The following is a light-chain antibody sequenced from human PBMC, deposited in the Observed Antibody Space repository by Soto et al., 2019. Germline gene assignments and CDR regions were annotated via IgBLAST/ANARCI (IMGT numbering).Light chain of an antibody. V-gene: IGLV2-23*02. Sequence: QSVLTQPASVSGSRGQSITISCSGTSSDVGTYNLVSWYQQYPGKAPRLMIYEVTKRPSGVSNRFSGSKSGNTASLTISGLQPEDEADYYCCSYAGSSSSIFGTGTKVTVL. CDR1: SSDVGTYNL. CDR2: EVT. CDR3: CSYAGSSSSI. J-gene: IGLJ1*01.